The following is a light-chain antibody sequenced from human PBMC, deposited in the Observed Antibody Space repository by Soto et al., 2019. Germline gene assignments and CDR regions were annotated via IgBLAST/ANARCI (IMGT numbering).Light chain of an antibody. V-gene: IGLV8-61*01. Sequence: QAVLTQEPSFSVSPGGSVTLTCGLSSGSVSTSYYPSWYQQTPGQAPRTLIYSTNTRSSGVPDRFSGSILGNKAALTITGAQADDESDYYCVLYMGSGIRVFGGGTKLTVL. CDR2: STN. CDR3: VLYMGSGIRV. CDR1: SGSVSTSYY. J-gene: IGLJ3*02.